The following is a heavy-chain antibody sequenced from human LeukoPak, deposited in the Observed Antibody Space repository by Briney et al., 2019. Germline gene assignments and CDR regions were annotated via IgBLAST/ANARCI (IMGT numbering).Heavy chain of an antibody. CDR2: IPYDGSNK. J-gene: IGHJ3*02. D-gene: IGHD2-2*01. Sequence: SGGSLRLSCAASGFIFSIYTMHWVRQAPGKGLEWVAVIPYDGSNKYYADSVKGRFTISRDMSKNTLYLQMNNLTAEDTAVYYCARDRVRYQLLDAFDIWGQGTMVTVSS. V-gene: IGHV3-30*14. CDR1: GFIFSIYT. CDR3: ARDRVRYQLLDAFDI.